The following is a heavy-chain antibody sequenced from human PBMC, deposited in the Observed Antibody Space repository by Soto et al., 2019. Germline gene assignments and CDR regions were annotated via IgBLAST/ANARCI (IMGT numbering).Heavy chain of an antibody. CDR1: GFTFSSYG. Sequence: QVQLVESGGGVVQPGRSLRLSCAASGFTFSSYGMHWVRQAPGKGLEWVAVISYDGSKQNYADSVKDRFTISRDNSKNSLYLQMNSLRAEDTAVYYCAKDGLMITFGGVTHWGQGTLVTVSS. J-gene: IGHJ4*02. D-gene: IGHD3-16*01. V-gene: IGHV3-30*18. CDR2: ISYDGSKQ. CDR3: AKDGLMITFGGVTH.